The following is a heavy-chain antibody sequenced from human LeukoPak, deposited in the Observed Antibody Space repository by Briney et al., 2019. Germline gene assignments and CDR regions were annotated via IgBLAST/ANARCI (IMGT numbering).Heavy chain of an antibody. CDR3: VRGDYASGSQSH. V-gene: IGHV3-48*01. J-gene: IGHJ4*02. Sequence: GGSLRLSCAASGFTFSSYSMNWVRQAPGKGLEWVSYISSSSSTIYYADSVKGRFTISRDNAKNSLYLQMNSLRAEDTALYYCVRGDYASGSQSHWGQGTMVTVSS. D-gene: IGHD3-10*01. CDR1: GFTFSSYS. CDR2: ISSSSSTI.